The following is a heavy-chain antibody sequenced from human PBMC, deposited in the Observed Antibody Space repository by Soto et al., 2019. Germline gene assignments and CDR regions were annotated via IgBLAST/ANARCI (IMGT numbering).Heavy chain of an antibody. CDR1: GGSISSGDYY. CDR3: ARAQDYGAREYYFDY. J-gene: IGHJ4*02. Sequence: SETLSLTCTVSGGSISSGDYYWSWIRQPPGKGLEWIGYIYYSGSTYYNPSLKSRVTISVDTSKNQFSLKLSSVTAADTAVYYCARAQDYGAREYYFDYWGQGTLVTVS. V-gene: IGHV4-30-4*01. D-gene: IGHD4-17*01. CDR2: IYYSGST.